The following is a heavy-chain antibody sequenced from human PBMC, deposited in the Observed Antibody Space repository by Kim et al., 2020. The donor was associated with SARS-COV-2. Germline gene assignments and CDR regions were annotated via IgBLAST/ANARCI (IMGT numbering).Heavy chain of an antibody. Sequence: SETLSLTCAVYGGSFSGYYWSWIRQPPGKGLEWIGEINHSGSTNYNPSLKSRVTISVDTSKNQFSLKLSSVTAADTAVYYCARRTNPMVRGSIKGAFDIWGQGTMVTVSS. CDR1: GGSFSGYY. V-gene: IGHV4-34*01. CDR3: ARRTNPMVRGSIKGAFDI. D-gene: IGHD3-10*01. CDR2: INHSGST. J-gene: IGHJ3*02.